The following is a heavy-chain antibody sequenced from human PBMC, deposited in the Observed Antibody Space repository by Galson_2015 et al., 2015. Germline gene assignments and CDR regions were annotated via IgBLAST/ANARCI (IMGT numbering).Heavy chain of an antibody. J-gene: IGHJ4*02. D-gene: IGHD6-19*01. CDR1: GFTFSSYG. Sequence: SLRLSCAASGFTFSSYGMHWVRQAPGKGLEWVAVISYDGSNKYYADSVKGRFTISRDNSKNTLYLQMNSLRAEDRAVYYCAKGPNSSGWYYLDYWGQGTLVTVSS. V-gene: IGHV3-30*18. CDR3: AKGPNSSGWYYLDY. CDR2: ISYDGSNK.